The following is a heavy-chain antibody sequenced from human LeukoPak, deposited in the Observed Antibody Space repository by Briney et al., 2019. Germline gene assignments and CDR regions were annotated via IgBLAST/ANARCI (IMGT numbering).Heavy chain of an antibody. CDR2: ISGSGGST. CDR1: GFTFSSYG. D-gene: IGHD6-19*01. V-gene: IGHV3-23*01. CDR3: VGSDWYGYFDY. J-gene: IGHJ4*02. Sequence: PGGSLRLSCAASGFTFSSYGMHWVRQAPGKGLEWVSAISGSGGSTYYADSVKGRFTISRDNSKNTLYLQMNSLRAEDTAVYFCVGSDWYGYFDYWGQGTLVTVSS.